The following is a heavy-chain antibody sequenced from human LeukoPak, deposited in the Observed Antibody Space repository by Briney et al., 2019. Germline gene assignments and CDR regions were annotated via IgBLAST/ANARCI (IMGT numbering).Heavy chain of an antibody. Sequence: GESLKISCKGSGYSFSTYWIGWVRQMPGKGLAWMGIIYPDDSNTRYSSSFQGQVTISADKSISTAYLQWSSLKASDTAMYYCARRYDTSSIDYWGQGTLVTVSS. CDR3: ARRYDTSSIDY. CDR2: IYPDDSNT. V-gene: IGHV5-51*01. J-gene: IGHJ4*02. CDR1: GYSFSTYW. D-gene: IGHD6-6*01.